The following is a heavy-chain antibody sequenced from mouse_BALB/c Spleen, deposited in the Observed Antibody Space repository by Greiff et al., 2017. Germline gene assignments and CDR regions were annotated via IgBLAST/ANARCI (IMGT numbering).Heavy chain of an antibody. Sequence: VQVVESGAELVKPGASVKLSCKASGYTFTEYIIHWVKQRSGQGLEWIGWFYPGSGSIKYNEKFKDKATLTADKSSSTVYMELSRLTSEDSAVYFCARHERPDYSPDWYFDVWGAGTTVTVSS. V-gene: IGHV1-62-2*01. CDR3: ARHERPDYSPDWYFDV. CDR1: GYTFTEYI. CDR2: FYPGSGSI. D-gene: IGHD2-12*01. J-gene: IGHJ1*01.